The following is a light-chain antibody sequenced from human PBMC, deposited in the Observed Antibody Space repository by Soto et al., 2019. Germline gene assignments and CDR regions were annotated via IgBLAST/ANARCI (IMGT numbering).Light chain of an antibody. CDR1: SFNIGTNYD. V-gene: IGLV1-40*01. Sequence: QLVLTQPPSVSGAPGQRVTISCTGSSFNIGTNYDVHWYQQVPGTAPKLLISGNSNRPSGVPDRFSGSKSGTSASLAITGLQAEDEADYYCQSYDISLSGYVFGTGTKLTVL. J-gene: IGLJ1*01. CDR2: GNS. CDR3: QSYDISLSGYV.